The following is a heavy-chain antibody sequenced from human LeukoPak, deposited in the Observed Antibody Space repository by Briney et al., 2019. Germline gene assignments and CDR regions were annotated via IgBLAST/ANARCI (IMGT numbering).Heavy chain of an antibody. V-gene: IGHV3-74*01. D-gene: IGHD2-15*01. CDR3: ASDRGWSQFDY. Sequence: GGSLRLSCAASGFSFSSYWMNWVRQAPGGGLVWVSRINTDGSTTNYADSVKGRFTISRDNAKNTLFLQMNSLRAEDTAVYYCASDRGWSQFDYWGQGTQVIVSS. J-gene: IGHJ4*02. CDR2: INTDGSTT. CDR1: GFSFSSYW.